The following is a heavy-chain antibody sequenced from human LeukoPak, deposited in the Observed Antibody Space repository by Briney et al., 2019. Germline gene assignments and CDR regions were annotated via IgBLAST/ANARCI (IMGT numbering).Heavy chain of an antibody. V-gene: IGHV3-30*04. CDR1: GFSFSDYS. CDR3: ARDFGGQRWNYYLDY. CDR2: ISHDGTNK. D-gene: IGHD4-23*01. Sequence: PGESLRLSCAASGFSFSDYSMNWDRQAPDKGLEWVAIISHDGTNKYHADSVKGRFTISRDNSKNTLYLQMNSLRAEDSALYLCARDFGGQRWNYYLDYWGQGTLVTVSP. J-gene: IGHJ4*02.